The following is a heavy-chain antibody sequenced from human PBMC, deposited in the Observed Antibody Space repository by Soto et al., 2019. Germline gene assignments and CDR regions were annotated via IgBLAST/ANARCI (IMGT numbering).Heavy chain of an antibody. CDR2: ISYDGSNK. CDR1: GFTFSNYG. CDR3: AKGIVYGSGSSMQQDWFDP. J-gene: IGHJ5*02. D-gene: IGHD3-10*01. V-gene: IGHV3-30*18. Sequence: GGSLRLSCAASGFTFSNYGMHWVRQAPGKGLEWVAVISYDGSNKYYADSVKGRFTISRDNSKSTLFLQMNSLRPEDTAVYYCAKGIVYGSGSSMQQDWFDPWGQGTLVTVSS.